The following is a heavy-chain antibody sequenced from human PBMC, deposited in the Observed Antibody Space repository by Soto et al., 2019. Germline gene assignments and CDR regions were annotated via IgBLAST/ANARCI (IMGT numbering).Heavy chain of an antibody. Sequence: PGGSLRLSCAASGFTFTRYSMNWVRQAPGKGLEWVSSISSTTNYIYYGDSMKGRFTISRDNAKNSLYLEMNSLRSDDTAVYYCARDIRFLEWPTTPATWFDPWGQGTLVTVSS. CDR2: ISSTTNYI. D-gene: IGHD3-3*01. CDR3: ARDIRFLEWPTTPATWFDP. J-gene: IGHJ5*02. CDR1: GFTFTRYS. V-gene: IGHV3-21*04.